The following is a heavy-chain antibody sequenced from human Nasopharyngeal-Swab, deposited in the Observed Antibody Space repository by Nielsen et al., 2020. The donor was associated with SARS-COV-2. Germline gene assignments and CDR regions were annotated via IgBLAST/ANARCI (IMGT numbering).Heavy chain of an antibody. CDR1: GFTFSSYW. Sequence: GESLKISCAASGFTFSSYWMSWVRQAPGKGLEWMANIKQDGSEKFYVDSVKGRFTISRDNAKNSLYLQMNSLRAEDTAVYYCARGDYYDSSGDYVDAFDIWGQGTMVTVS. V-gene: IGHV3-7*03. CDR2: IKQDGSEK. D-gene: IGHD3-22*01. J-gene: IGHJ3*02. CDR3: ARGDYYDSSGDYVDAFDI.